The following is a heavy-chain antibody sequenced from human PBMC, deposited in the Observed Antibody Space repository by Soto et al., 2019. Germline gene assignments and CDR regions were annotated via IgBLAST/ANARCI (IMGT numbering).Heavy chain of an antibody. V-gene: IGHV3-23*01. CDR3: XXXXXYSSGWLPDY. D-gene: IGHD6-19*01. Sequence: EVQLLESGGGLVQPGGSLRLSCAASGFTFSSYAMSWVRQAPGKGLEWVSAISGSGGSTYYADSVKGRFTISRDNSKXXXXXXXXXXXXXXXXXXXXXXXXXYSSGWLPDYWGQGTLVTVSS. J-gene: IGHJ4*02. CDR1: GFTFSSYA. CDR2: ISGSGGST.